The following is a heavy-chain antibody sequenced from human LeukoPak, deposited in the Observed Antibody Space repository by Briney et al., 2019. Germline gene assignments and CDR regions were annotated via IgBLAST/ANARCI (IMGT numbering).Heavy chain of an antibody. CDR3: ARGRITMVRGVIIPRYYFDY. Sequence: ASVKVSCKASGYTFTSYGISWVRQAPGQGLEWMGWISAYSGNTNYAQKLQGRVTMTTDTSTSTAYMELRSLRSDDTAVYYCARGRITMVRGVIIPRYYFDYWGQGTLVTVSS. J-gene: IGHJ4*02. CDR2: ISAYSGNT. V-gene: IGHV1-18*01. D-gene: IGHD3-10*01. CDR1: GYTFTSYG.